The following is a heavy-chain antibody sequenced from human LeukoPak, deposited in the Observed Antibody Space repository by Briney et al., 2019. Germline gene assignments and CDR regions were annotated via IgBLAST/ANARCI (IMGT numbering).Heavy chain of an antibody. J-gene: IGHJ4*02. D-gene: IGHD5-24*01. CDR1: GGSISSYY. CDR3: ARARDGYIFDY. Sequence: SETLSLTCTVSGGSISSYYWSWIRQPPGKGLEWIGYIYYSGSTNYNPSLKSRVTISVDTSKNQFSLKLSSVTAADTAVYYCARARDGYIFDYWGQETLVTVSS. CDR2: IYYSGST. V-gene: IGHV4-59*01.